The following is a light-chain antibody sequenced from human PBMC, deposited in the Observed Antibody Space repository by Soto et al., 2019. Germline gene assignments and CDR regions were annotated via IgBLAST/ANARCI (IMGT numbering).Light chain of an antibody. CDR1: SGHSSYA. J-gene: IGLJ2*01. Sequence: QLVLTQSPSASASLGASVKLTCTLSSGHSSYAIAWHQQQPEKGPRYLMKLNSDGSHSKGDGIPDRFSGSSSGAERYLIISSLQSEDEADYYCQTWVTHVVFGGGTQLTVL. CDR2: LNSDGSH. CDR3: QTWVTHVV. V-gene: IGLV4-69*01.